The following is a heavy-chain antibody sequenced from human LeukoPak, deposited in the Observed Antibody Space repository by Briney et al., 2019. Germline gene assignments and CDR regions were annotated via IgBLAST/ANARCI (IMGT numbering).Heavy chain of an antibody. CDR3: ARDPPLERLLSMDV. Sequence: GRSLRLSCAASGFTFSSYAMHWVRQAPGKGLEWVAVISYDGSNKYYADSVKGRFTISRDNSKNTLYLQMNSLRAEDTAVYYCARDPPLERLLSMDVWGKGTTVTVSS. D-gene: IGHD6-25*01. CDR1: GFTFSSYA. V-gene: IGHV3-30-3*01. CDR2: ISYDGSNK. J-gene: IGHJ6*03.